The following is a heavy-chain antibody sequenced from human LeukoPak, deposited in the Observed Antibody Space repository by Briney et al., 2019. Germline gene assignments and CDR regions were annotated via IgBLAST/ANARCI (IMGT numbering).Heavy chain of an antibody. J-gene: IGHJ6*02. CDR2: MNPNSGNT. CDR3: ARFYGSGSYIYYYYGMDV. D-gene: IGHD3-10*01. Sequence: ASVKVSCKASGYTFTSYDINWVRQATGQGLEWMGWMNPNSGNTGYAQKFQGRVTMTRNTSISTAYVELSSLRSEDTAVYYCARFYGSGSYIYYYYGMDVWGQGTTVTVSS. CDR1: GYTFTSYD. V-gene: IGHV1-8*01.